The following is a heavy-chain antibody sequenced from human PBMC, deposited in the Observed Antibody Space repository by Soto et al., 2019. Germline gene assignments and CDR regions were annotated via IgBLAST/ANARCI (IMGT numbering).Heavy chain of an antibody. Sequence: PGGSLRLSCAASGFTFSSYGMHWVRQAPGKGLEWVAVISYDGSNKYYAGSVKGRFTISRDNSKNTLYLQMNSLRAEDTAVYYCAKGVGGQIYYYYGMDVWGQGTTVTVSS. J-gene: IGHJ6*02. CDR2: ISYDGSNK. CDR1: GFTFSSYG. CDR3: AKGVGGQIYYYYGMDV. D-gene: IGHD2-15*01. V-gene: IGHV3-30*18.